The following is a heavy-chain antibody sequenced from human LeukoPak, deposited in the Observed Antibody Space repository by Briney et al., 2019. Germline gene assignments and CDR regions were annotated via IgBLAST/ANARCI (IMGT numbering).Heavy chain of an antibody. CDR1: GYTFTSYD. D-gene: IGHD3-16*02. V-gene: IGHV1-8*01. J-gene: IGHJ6*02. Sequence: ASVKVSCKASGYTFTSYDINWVRQATGQGLEWMGWMNPNSGNTGYAQKFQGRVTMTRNTSISTAYMELSSLRSEDTAVYYCARVRSKRYSGGMDVWGQGTTVTVSS. CDR3: ARVRSKRYSGGMDV. CDR2: MNPNSGNT.